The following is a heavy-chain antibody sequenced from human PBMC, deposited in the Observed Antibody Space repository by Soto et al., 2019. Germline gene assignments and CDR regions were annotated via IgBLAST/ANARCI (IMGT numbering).Heavy chain of an antibody. CDR3: ASERSYCSSTSCYDGWFDP. CDR2: IIPILGIA. J-gene: IGHJ5*02. D-gene: IGHD2-2*01. V-gene: IGHV1-69*02. Sequence: QVQLVQSGAEVKKPGSSVKVSCKASGGTFSSYTISWVRQAPGQGLEWMGRIIPILGIANYAQKFQGRVTITADKSTSTAYMELSSLGSEDTAVYYCASERSYCSSTSCYDGWFDPWGQGTLVTVSS. CDR1: GGTFSSYT.